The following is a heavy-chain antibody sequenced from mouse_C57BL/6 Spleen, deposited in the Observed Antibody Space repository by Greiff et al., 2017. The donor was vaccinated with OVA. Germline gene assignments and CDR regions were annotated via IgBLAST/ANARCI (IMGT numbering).Heavy chain of an antibody. CDR3: ARWGEITTVEYYFDY. CDR2: IYPGSGST. CDR1: GYTFTSYW. D-gene: IGHD1-1*01. Sequence: QVQLQQPGAELVKPGASVKMSCKASGYTFTSYWITWVKQRPGQGLEWIGDIYPGSGSTNYNEKFKSKATLTVDTSSSTAYMQLSSLTSEDSAVYYCARWGEITTVEYYFDYWGQGTTLTVSS. J-gene: IGHJ2*01. V-gene: IGHV1-55*01.